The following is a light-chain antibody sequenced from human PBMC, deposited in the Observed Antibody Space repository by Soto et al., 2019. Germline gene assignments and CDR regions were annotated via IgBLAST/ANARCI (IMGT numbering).Light chain of an antibody. V-gene: IGKV3-11*01. CDR2: DAS. J-gene: IGKJ2*01. CDR1: QSVSSY. Sequence: EIVLTQSPATLALSPGEGATLSCRASQSVSSYLAWYQQKPGQAPRLLIYDASNRATGIPARFSGSGSGTDFTLTISSLEPEDFAVYYCQQYGDWPPDTFGQGTKLEI. CDR3: QQYGDWPPDT.